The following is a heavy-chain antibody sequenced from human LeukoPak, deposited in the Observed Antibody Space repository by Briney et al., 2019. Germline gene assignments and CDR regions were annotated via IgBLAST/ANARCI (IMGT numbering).Heavy chain of an antibody. Sequence: GGALRLSCADSEFTFSSYWMRWVRQAPGKGVGWVANINQDGSEKYFVDSVKGGFTISRENAKKSLYLQMNSVRAEDTAVYYCARRGARPMFRGVTLYYYYYMDVWGKGTTVTVSS. V-gene: IGHV3-7*01. CDR2: INQDGSEK. D-gene: IGHD3-10*01. J-gene: IGHJ6*03. CDR3: ARRGARPMFRGVTLYYYYYMDV. CDR1: EFTFSSYW.